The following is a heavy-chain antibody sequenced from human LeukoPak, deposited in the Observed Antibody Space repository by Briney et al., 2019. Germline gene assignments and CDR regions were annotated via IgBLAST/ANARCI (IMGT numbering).Heavy chain of an antibody. J-gene: IGHJ4*02. CDR3: ATVQRIAAAGTPPLY. Sequence: QTGGSLRLSCAASGFTFGSYALSWVRQAPGKGLECVSGISTAGAFTYYADSVKGRFTISRDNSRNTLYLQMNGLRAEDTVVYYCATVQRIAAAGTPPLYWGQGTLVTVSS. CDR2: ISTAGAFT. CDR1: GFTFGSYA. D-gene: IGHD6-13*01. V-gene: IGHV3-23*01.